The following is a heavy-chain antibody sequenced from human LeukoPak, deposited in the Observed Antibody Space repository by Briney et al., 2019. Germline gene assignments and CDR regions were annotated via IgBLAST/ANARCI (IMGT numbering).Heavy chain of an antibody. CDR3: ARGRDAYKVGY. V-gene: IGHV4-31*03. D-gene: IGHD5-24*01. CDR1: GGSISSFDSY. Sequence: SQTLSLTCTVSGGSISSFDSYWSWIRQHPWKGLEWIGCVYYSGSTYFNPSLKSRVTISVDTSKNRFSLNLSSVTAADTAVYYCARGRDAYKVGYWGQGTLVTVSS. CDR2: VYYSGST. J-gene: IGHJ4*02.